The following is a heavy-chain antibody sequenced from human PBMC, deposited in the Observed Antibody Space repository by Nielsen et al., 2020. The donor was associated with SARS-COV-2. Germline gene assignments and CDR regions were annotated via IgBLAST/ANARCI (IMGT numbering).Heavy chain of an antibody. CDR2: IIPIFGTA. Sequence: SVKVSCKASGGTFSSYAISWVRQAPGQGLEWMGGIIPIFGTANYAQTFQGRVTITADESTSTAYMELSSLRSEDTAVYYCAGGGSSGYYPFDYWGQGTLVTVSS. CDR1: GGTFSSYA. J-gene: IGHJ4*02. V-gene: IGHV1-69*13. CDR3: AGGGSSGYYPFDY. D-gene: IGHD3-22*01.